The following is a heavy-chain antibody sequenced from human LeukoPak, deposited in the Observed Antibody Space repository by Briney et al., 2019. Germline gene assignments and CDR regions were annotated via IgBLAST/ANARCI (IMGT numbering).Heavy chain of an antibody. CDR1: GYTFTSYG. J-gene: IGHJ3*02. D-gene: IGHD3-22*01. Sequence: ASVKVSCKASGYTFTSYGISWVRQAPGQGLEWMGWISAYNGNTNYAQKLQGRVTMTTDTSTSTAYMELRSLGSDDTAVYYCAREDDSSGYYRDAFDIWGQGTMVTVSS. CDR2: ISAYNGNT. CDR3: AREDDSSGYYRDAFDI. V-gene: IGHV1-18*01.